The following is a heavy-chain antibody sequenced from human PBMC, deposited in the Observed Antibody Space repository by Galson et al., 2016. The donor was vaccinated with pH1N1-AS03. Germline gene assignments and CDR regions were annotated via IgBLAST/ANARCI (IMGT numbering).Heavy chain of an antibody. V-gene: IGHV5-51*03. CDR3: ARVIPVAGFHFDS. CDR2: IYCGDSDT. Sequence: QSGAEVKKPGESLRVSCTGYGYSFSNYWIGWVRQLPGKGLEWMGFIYCGDSDTRYGPSFQGRVTFSAGKSTNTAYLQWSRLQASDTAIYYCARVIPVAGFHFDSWGQGTLVTVSS. CDR1: GYSFSNYW. D-gene: IGHD6-19*01. J-gene: IGHJ4*02.